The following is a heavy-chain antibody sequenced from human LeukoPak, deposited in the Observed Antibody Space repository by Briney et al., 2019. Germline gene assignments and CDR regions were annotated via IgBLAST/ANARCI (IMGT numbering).Heavy chain of an antibody. CDR2: IIPIFGTA. CDR1: GYSFTTYG. CDR3: ARGRGWDTPIGY. Sequence: SVKVSCKASGYSFTTYGISWVRQAPGQGLEWMGGIIPIFGTANYAQKFQGRVTITADKSTSTAYMELSSLRSEDTAVYYCARGRGWDTPIGYWGQGTLVTVSS. J-gene: IGHJ4*02. V-gene: IGHV1-69*06. D-gene: IGHD5-18*01.